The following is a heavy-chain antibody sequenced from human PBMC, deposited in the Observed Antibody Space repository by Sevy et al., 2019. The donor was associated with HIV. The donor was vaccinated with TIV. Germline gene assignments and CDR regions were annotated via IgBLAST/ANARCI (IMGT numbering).Heavy chain of an antibody. V-gene: IGHV4-59*01. J-gene: IGHJ6*03. Sequence: SETLSLTCTVSGGSISSYYWSWIRQSPGKGLEWIGDIYYNSGGTNYNPSLKSRVTISVDTSKNQFSLKLSSVTAADTAVYYCARGTAEAAPAYYYWYYMDVWAKGTTVTVSS. CDR3: ARGTAEAAPAYYYWYYMDV. D-gene: IGHD6-13*01. CDR2: IYYNSGGT. CDR1: GGSISSYY.